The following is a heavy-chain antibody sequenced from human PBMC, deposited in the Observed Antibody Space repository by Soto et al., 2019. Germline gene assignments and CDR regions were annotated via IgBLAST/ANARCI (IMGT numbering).Heavy chain of an antibody. Sequence: GWSLGLSCAVSGFTFDDNAMHWVRQAPEKGLEWVSGINWKSDIGYADSVKGRFTISRDNAENSLYLQMNSLRAEDTALYYCEISQGRGGRTTFIYWGQGTQVTVSS. J-gene: IGHJ4*02. D-gene: IGHD3-16*01. CDR3: EISQGRGGRTTFIY. CDR2: INWKSDI. V-gene: IGHV3-9*01. CDR1: GFTFDDNA.